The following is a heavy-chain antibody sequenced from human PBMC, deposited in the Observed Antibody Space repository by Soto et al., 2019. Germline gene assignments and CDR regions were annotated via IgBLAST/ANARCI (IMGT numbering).Heavy chain of an antibody. J-gene: IGHJ6*03. V-gene: IGHV3-33*01. D-gene: IGHD6-13*01. CDR1: GLTFSSYG. Sequence: GGSLRLSCAASGLTFSSYGMHWVRQAPGKGLEWVAVIWYDGSNKYYADSVKGRFTISRDNSKNTLYLQMNSLRAEDTAVYYCAMAAAGYYYYYYMDVWGKGTTVTVSS. CDR3: AMAAAGYYYYYYMDV. CDR2: IWYDGSNK.